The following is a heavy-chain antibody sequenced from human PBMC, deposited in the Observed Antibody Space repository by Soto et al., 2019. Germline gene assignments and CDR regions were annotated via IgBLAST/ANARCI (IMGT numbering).Heavy chain of an antibody. V-gene: IGHV5-51*01. Sequence: PGESLKISCKGSGYSFTSYWIGWVRQMPGKGLEWMGIIYPGDSDTRYSPSFQGQVTNSADKSISTAYLKWSSLKASDTAMYYCARHNSSSWYEIGYWGQGTLVTVSS. CDR2: IYPGDSDT. D-gene: IGHD6-13*01. J-gene: IGHJ4*02. CDR3: ARHNSSSWYEIGY. CDR1: GYSFTSYW.